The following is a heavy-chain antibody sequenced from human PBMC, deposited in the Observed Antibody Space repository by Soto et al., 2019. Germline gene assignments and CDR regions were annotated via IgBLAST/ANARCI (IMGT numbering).Heavy chain of an antibody. CDR2: ISTLGNYE. J-gene: IGHJ4*02. CDR1: GFTFSRNN. CDR3: AKDYGSSRYFFDY. D-gene: IGHD6-19*01. V-gene: IGHV3-21*04. Sequence: LRLSCAASGFTFSRNNMNWVRQAPGKGLEWVSSISTLGNYEYYADSVKGRFSVSRDNSKNTLYIQMNSLRAEDTAVYYCAKDYGSSRYFFDYWGQGALVTVSS.